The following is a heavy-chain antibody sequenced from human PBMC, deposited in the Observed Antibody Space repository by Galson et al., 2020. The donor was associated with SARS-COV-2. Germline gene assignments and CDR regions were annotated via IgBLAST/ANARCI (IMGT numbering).Heavy chain of an antibody. CDR2: ITHNGIT. D-gene: IGHD3-22*01. Sequence: SETLSLTCAVYDGSFRRYSWSWIRQSPGRGLEWIGDITHNGITNLNPSLKSRVTMSVDTWKNQFSLKLNSVTAADTAVFYCAREARYYDSSGYSYGMDVWGQGTTVTVSS. CDR3: AREARYYDSSGYSYGMDV. CDR1: DGSFRRYS. V-gene: IGHV4-34*01. J-gene: IGHJ6*02.